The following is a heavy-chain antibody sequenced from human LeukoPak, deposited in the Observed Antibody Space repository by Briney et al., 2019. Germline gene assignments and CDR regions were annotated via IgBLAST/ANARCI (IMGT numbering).Heavy chain of an antibody. V-gene: IGHV1-24*01. CDR3: ATAGSGYYYYGMDV. Sequence: GASVKVSCKVSGYTLTELSVHWVRQAPGKGLEWMGGFDPEDGETIYAQKFQGRVTMTEDTSTDTAYMELSSLRSEDTAVYYCATAGSGYYYYGMDVRGQGTTVTASS. J-gene: IGHJ6*02. D-gene: IGHD1-26*01. CDR1: GYTLTELS. CDR2: FDPEDGET.